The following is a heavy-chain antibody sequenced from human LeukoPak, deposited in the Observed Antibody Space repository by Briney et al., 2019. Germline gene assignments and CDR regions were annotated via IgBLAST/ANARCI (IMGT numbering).Heavy chain of an antibody. D-gene: IGHD2-2*01. Sequence: AGGSLRLSCVASGFTFDDYTMHWVGQAPGKGLEWVSLISWDGGYSYYADSVKGRFTISRDNSKNTLYLQMNSLRAEDTAVYYCAKAGDIVVVPAADTGFDVWGKGTTVTVSS. CDR2: ISWDGGYS. V-gene: IGHV3-43*01. J-gene: IGHJ6*04. CDR1: GFTFDDYT. CDR3: AKAGDIVVVPAADTGFDV.